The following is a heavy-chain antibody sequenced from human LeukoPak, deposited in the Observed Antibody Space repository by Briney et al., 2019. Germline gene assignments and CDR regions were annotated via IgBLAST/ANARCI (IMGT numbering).Heavy chain of an antibody. CDR3: ARQPAILGDAFDI. V-gene: IGHV5-51*01. Sequence: GESLKISCKGSGYSFTSYWIGWVRQMPGKGLEWMGIIYPGDLDTRYSPSFQGQVTISADKSISTAYLQWSSLKASDTAMYYCARQPAILGDAFDIWGQGTMVTVSS. J-gene: IGHJ3*02. CDR1: GYSFTSYW. D-gene: IGHD3-10*01. CDR2: IYPGDLDT.